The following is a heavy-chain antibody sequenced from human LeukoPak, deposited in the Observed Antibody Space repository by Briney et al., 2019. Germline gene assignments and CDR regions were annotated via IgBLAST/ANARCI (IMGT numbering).Heavy chain of an antibody. J-gene: IGHJ6*02. D-gene: IGHD6-6*01. CDR3: ARRGAARRYDGMDV. CDR1: GGSISSGGYY. CDR2: IYYSGST. Sequence: SQTLSLTCTVSGGSISSGGYYWSWIPQHPGKGLEWIGYIYYSGSTYYNPSLKSRVTISVDTSKNQFSLKLSSVTAADTAVYYCARRGAARRYDGMDVWGQGTTVTVSS. V-gene: IGHV4-31*03.